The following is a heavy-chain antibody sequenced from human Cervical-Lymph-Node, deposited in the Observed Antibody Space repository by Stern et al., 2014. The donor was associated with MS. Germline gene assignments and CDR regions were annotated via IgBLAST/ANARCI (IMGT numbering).Heavy chain of an antibody. CDR3: AREHYYGAGSQHGMDV. D-gene: IGHD3-10*01. J-gene: IGHJ6*02. CDR1: SGSLSSGGYD. V-gene: IGHV4-31*03. CDR2: NFSSGST. Sequence: VQLVESGPGLVKPSQTLSLTCTVSSGSLSSGGYDWAWIRQYPRRGLEWLGYNFSSGSTFYNPSLKSRVTISLDTSKNQFFLRLTSVTAADTAVYYCAREHYYGAGSQHGMDVWGQGTTVTVSS.